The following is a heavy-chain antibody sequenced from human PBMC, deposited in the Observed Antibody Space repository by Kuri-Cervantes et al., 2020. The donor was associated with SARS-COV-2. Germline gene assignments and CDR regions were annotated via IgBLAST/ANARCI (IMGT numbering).Heavy chain of an antibody. D-gene: IGHD3-10*01. CDR1: GGSLTGYY. CDR2: IHQTGRT. J-gene: IGHJ4*02. V-gene: IGHV4-34*01. Sequence: GSLRLSCAVYGGSLTGYYWSWIRQSPGKGLQWIGEIHQTGRTDDNPSLKSRVTMSVDESKNQISLNLTSVTAADSAVYYCARGPQITTIRGVITFAYWGQGILVTVSS. CDR3: ARGPQITTIRGVITFAY.